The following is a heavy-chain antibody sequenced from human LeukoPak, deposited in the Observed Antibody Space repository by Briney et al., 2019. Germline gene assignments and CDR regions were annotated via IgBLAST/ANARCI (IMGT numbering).Heavy chain of an antibody. CDR2: INPNSGGT. D-gene: IGHD3-16*01. CDR1: GYTFTGYY. J-gene: IGHJ3*02. Sequence: ASVKVSCKASGYTFTGYYMHWVRQAPGQGLEWMGWINPNSGGTNYAQKFQGRVTMTRDTPISTAYMELSRLRSDDTAVYYCARIITFGGVSAFDIWGQGTMVTVSS. CDR3: ARIITFGGVSAFDI. V-gene: IGHV1-2*02.